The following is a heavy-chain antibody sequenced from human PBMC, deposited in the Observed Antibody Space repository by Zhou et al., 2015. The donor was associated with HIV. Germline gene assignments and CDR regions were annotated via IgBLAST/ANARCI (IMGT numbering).Heavy chain of an antibody. V-gene: IGHV1-69*01. CDR2: IIPIFGTA. D-gene: IGHD5-18*01. J-gene: IGHJ5*02. Sequence: QVQLVQSGAEVKKPGSSVKVSCKASGGTFSSYAISWVRQAPGQGLEWMGGIIPIFGTANYAQKFQGRVTITADESTSTAYMELSSLRSEDTAVYYCARDDTAMVPWRPQTQLEPNWFDPWGQGTLVTVSS. CDR1: GGTFSSYA. CDR3: ARDDTAMVPWRPQTQLEPNWFDP.